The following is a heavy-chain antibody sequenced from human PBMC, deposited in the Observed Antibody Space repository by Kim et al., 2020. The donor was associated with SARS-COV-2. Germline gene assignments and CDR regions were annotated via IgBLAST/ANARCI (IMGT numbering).Heavy chain of an antibody. D-gene: IGHD2-8*01. CDR3: ARDSMNYAFDF. V-gene: IGHV3-72*01. CDR2: A. Sequence: AEYAASVEGRFTIARDESKNSLHLQMNSLKSEDTAVYYCARDSMNYAFDFWGQGTKVTVAS. J-gene: IGHJ3*01.